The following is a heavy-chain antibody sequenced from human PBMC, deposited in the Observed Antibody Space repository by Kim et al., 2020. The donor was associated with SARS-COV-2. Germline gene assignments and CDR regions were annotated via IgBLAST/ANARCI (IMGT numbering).Heavy chain of an antibody. CDR1: GFTFSSYA. J-gene: IGHJ5*02. D-gene: IGHD6-19*01. CDR2: ISGSGGST. V-gene: IGHV3-23*01. CDR3: AKDPIIHLCSTGHLWDWFDP. Sequence: GGSLRLSCAASGFTFSSYAMSWVRQAPGKGLEWVSAISGSGGSTYDADSEKGRFTISRDNSKNTLYLQMNSLRAEDTAVYYCAKDPIIHLCSTGHLWDWFDPWGQGTLVTVSS.